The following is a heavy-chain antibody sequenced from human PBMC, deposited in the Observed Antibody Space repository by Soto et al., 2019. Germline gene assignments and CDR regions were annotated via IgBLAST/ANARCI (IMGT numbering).Heavy chain of an antibody. CDR3: ARLSSGSFDY. J-gene: IGHJ4*02. CDR2: MYYSGST. V-gene: IGHV4-39*01. Sequence: QMQLQESGPGLVKPSETLSLTCTVSGGSISSSSYYWGWIRQPPGKGLEWIGSMYYSGSTYYNPSLKCRVTLSVDTSKNQFSLRLSSVTATDTAVYYCARLSSGSFDYWGQGTLVTVSS. CDR1: GGSISSSSYY. D-gene: IGHD3-10*01.